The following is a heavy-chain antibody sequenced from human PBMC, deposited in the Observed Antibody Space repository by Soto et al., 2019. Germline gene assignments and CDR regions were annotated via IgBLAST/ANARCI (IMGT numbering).Heavy chain of an antibody. V-gene: IGHV4-39*01. J-gene: IGHJ6*02. CDR1: GGSISSSSYY. CDR2: IYYSGST. D-gene: IGHD1-26*01. Sequence: SETLSLTCTVSGGSISSSSYYWGWIRQPPGKGLEWIGSIYYSGSTYYNPSLKSRVTISVDTSKNQFSLRLSSVTAADTAVYYCARHSPSGSYYLYYYYYGMDVWGQGTTVTVSS. CDR3: ARHSPSGSYYLYYYYYGMDV.